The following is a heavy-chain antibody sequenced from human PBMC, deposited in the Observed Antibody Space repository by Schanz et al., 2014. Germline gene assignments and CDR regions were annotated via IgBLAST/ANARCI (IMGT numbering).Heavy chain of an antibody. V-gene: IGHV1-69*04. D-gene: IGHD3-3*02. CDR2: VIPIRGTA. CDR3: ARENKDYDSILNKFFHYGLDL. Sequence: QVRLVQSGAEVKKPGSSVKVSCKSSGATFNSYAFVWVRQAPGQGLEWMGRVIPIRGTAHYAQKFQGRVTITADMSTSTAYMELSSLRSDDTAVYYCARENKDYDSILNKFFHYGLDLWGQGTTVTVSS. J-gene: IGHJ6*02. CDR1: GATFNSYA.